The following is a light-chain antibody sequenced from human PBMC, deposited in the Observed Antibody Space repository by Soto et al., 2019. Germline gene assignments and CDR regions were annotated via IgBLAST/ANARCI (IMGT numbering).Light chain of an antibody. J-gene: IGKJ5*01. V-gene: IGKV3-11*01. CDR2: DAS. CDR1: QSVSSY. CDR3: QQRINWPIT. Sequence: EIVLTQSPATLSLSPGERATLSCRASQSVSSYLAWYQQKPGQAPRLLIYDASNRATGIPARFSGSGSGTAFTLTISSLEHEDFAVYYCQQRINWPITFGQGTRLEIK.